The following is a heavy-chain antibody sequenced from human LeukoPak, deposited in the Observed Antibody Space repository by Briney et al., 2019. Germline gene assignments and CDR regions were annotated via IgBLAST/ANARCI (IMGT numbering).Heavy chain of an antibody. J-gene: IGHJ6*02. D-gene: IGHD2-2*01. V-gene: IGHV4-61*02. CDR3: ASVVVPAARDYYGMDV. CDR2: IYTSGST. Sequence: SQTLSLTCTVSGGSISSGSYYWSWIRQPAGKGLEWIGRIYTSGSTNYNPSLKSRVTISVDTSKNQFSLKLSSVTAADTAVYYCASVVVPAARDYYGMDVWGQGTTVTVSS. CDR1: GGSISSGSYY.